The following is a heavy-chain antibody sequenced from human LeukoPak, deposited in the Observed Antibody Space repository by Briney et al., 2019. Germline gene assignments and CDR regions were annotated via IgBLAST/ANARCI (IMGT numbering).Heavy chain of an antibody. Sequence: PSETLSLTCTVSGGSISSGDYYWTWIRQPPGKGLEWIGYIYYSGSTYYNPSLKSRVTISVDTSKNQFSLKLSSVTAAETAVYYCARGQRRLQDYWGQGTLVTVSS. CDR3: ARGQRRLQDY. CDR2: IYYSGST. CDR1: GGSISSGDYY. J-gene: IGHJ4*02. V-gene: IGHV4-30-4*01.